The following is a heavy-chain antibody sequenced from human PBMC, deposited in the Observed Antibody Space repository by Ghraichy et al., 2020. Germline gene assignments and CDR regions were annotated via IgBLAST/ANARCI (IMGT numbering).Heavy chain of an antibody. V-gene: IGHV4-59*01. CDR3: ASSKASSGWYPTTDY. CDR1: GGSISSYY. Sequence: SETLSLTCTVSGGSISSYYWSWIRQPPGKGLEWIGYIYYSGSTNYNPSLKSRVTISVDTSKNQFSLKLSSVTAADTAVYYCASSKASSGWYPTTDYWGQGTLVTVSS. D-gene: IGHD6-19*01. J-gene: IGHJ4*02. CDR2: IYYSGST.